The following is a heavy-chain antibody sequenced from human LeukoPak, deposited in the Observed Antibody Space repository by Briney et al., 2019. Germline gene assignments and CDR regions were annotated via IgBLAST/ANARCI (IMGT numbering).Heavy chain of an antibody. CDR2: IKQDGSEK. V-gene: IGHV3-7*01. J-gene: IGHJ4*02. Sequence: GGSLRLSCAASGFAFSSYWMSWVRQAPGKGLEWVANIKQDGSEKYYVDSVKGRFTISRDNAKNSLYLQMNSLGAEDTAVYYCARATRGVASDFDYWGQGTLVTVSS. CDR3: ARATRGVASDFDY. CDR1: GFAFSSYW. D-gene: IGHD2-15*01.